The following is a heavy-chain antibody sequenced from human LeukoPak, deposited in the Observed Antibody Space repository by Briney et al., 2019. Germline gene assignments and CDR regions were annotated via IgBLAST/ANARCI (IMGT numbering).Heavy chain of an antibody. CDR3: AGTTVTNFDY. D-gene: IGHD4-17*01. Sequence: SETLSLTCAVSGGSISSSTHYWGWIRQPAGKGLEWIGRIYTSGSTNYNPSLKSRVTISVDTSKNQFSLKLSSVTAADTAVYYCAGTTVTNFDYWGQGTLVTVSS. CDR1: GGSISSSTHY. CDR2: IYTSGST. V-gene: IGHV4-61*02. J-gene: IGHJ4*02.